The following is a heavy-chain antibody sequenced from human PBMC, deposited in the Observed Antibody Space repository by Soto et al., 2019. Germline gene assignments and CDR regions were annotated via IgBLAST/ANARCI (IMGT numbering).Heavy chain of an antibody. Sequence: EVQLVESGGGLVKPGGSLRLSCAASGFTFSSYSMNWVRQAPGKGLEWVSSISSSSSYIYYADSVKGRFTISRDNAKNSLYLQMNSLRVEGTAVYYCARGAAAGTPGFDYWGQGTLVTVSS. CDR2: ISSSSSYI. V-gene: IGHV3-21*01. D-gene: IGHD6-13*01. CDR1: GFTFSSYS. CDR3: ARGAAAGTPGFDY. J-gene: IGHJ4*02.